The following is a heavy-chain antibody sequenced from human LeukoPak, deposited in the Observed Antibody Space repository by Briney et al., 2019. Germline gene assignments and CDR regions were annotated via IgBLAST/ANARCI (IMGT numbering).Heavy chain of an antibody. CDR3: ARSGGITMIVRRAFDI. D-gene: IGHD3-22*01. CDR1: GFTLSKYW. Sequence: GGSLRLSCGDSGFTLSKYWMHWVRQVPGKGLTWVSRINRDGSRIDHAGSVKGRFTISRDNAKNTLYLQMNSLRDEDTAVYYCARSGGITMIVRRAFDIWGQGTMVTVSS. J-gene: IGHJ3*02. CDR2: INRDGSRI. V-gene: IGHV3-74*01.